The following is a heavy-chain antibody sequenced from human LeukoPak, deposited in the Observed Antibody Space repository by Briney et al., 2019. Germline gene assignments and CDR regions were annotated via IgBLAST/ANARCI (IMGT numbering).Heavy chain of an antibody. CDR2: IYHSGSI. D-gene: IGHD5-12*01. CDR3: WHSGYESGLDY. Sequence: SETLSLTCGVSGVSITSGNWWSWVCQPPGKGLEWIGEIYHSGSINYNPSLKSRVTISVDKSKNQFSLKLNSVTAADTAVYYCWHSGYESGLDYWGQGTLVTVSS. V-gene: IGHV4-4*02. J-gene: IGHJ4*02. CDR1: GVSITSGNW.